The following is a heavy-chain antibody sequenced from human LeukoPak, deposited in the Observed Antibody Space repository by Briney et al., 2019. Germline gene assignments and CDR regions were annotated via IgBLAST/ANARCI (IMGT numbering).Heavy chain of an antibody. Sequence: SETLSLTCTVSGGSISSSSYYWGWIRQPPGKGLEWIGEINHSGSTNYNPSLKSRVTISVDTSKNQFSLKLSSVTAADTAVYYCAIMTTVTRWGFRDYWGQGTLVTVSS. V-gene: IGHV4-39*07. CDR3: AIMTTVTRWGFRDY. CDR2: INHSGST. J-gene: IGHJ4*02. CDR1: GGSISSSSYY. D-gene: IGHD4-17*01.